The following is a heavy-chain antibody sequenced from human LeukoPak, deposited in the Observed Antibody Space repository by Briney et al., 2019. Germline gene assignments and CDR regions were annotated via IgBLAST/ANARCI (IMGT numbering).Heavy chain of an antibody. V-gene: IGHV1-24*01. CDR1: GYTLTELS. J-gene: IGHJ4*02. CDR2: FDPEDGET. D-gene: IGHD5-18*01. Sequence: EASVKVSCKVSGYTLTELSMHWVRQAPGKGLEWMGGFDPEDGETIYAQKFQGRVTMTEDTSTDTAYMELSSLRSEDTAVYYCATDRPPSEYSYGTLDYWGQGTLVTVSS. CDR3: ATDRPPSEYSYGTLDY.